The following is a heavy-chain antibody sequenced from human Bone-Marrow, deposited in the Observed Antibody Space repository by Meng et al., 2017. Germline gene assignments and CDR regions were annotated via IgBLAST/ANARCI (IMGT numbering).Heavy chain of an antibody. CDR3: ARDQNNLGDIVATILGYYYYGMDV. CDR1: GFTFSSYA. CDR2: ISYDGSNN. J-gene: IGHJ6*02. D-gene: IGHD5-12*01. Sequence: GESLKISCAASGFTFSSYAMHWVRQAPGKGLEWVAVISYDGSNNYYADSVKGRFTISRDNSKNTLYLQMNSLRAEDTAVYYCARDQNNLGDIVATILGYYYYGMDVWGQGTTVTVSS. V-gene: IGHV3-30*04.